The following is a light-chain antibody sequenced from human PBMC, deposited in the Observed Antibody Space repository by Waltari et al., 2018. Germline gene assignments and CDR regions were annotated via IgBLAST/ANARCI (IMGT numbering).Light chain of an antibody. J-gene: IGKJ2*01. CDR3: LQYDSYSYT. CDR1: QRISGW. V-gene: IGKV1-5*03. Sequence: DIQMTQSPSTLSASVGDSVTITCRAGQRISGWLAWYQQKPGKAPKLLIYEASSLESGVPSRFSGSGSGTEFALTVSSLQPDDFATYYCLQYDSYSYTFGQGTKLEIK. CDR2: EAS.